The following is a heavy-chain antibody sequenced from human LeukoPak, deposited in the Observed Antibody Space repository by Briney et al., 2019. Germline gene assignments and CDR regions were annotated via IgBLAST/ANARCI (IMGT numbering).Heavy chain of an antibody. D-gene: IGHD2-21*02. J-gene: IGHJ6*02. CDR3: AMSEGSYCGGDCYPDLSYGMDV. V-gene: IGHV6-1*01. CDR1: GDSVSSNSAA. Sequence: SQTLSLTCAISGDSVSSNSAAWTWIRQSPSRGLEWLGRTYYRSKWYNDYAVSVKSRKTINPDTSKNQFSLQLNSVTPEDTAVYYCAMSEGSYCGGDCYPDLSYGMDVWGQGTTVTVSS. CDR2: TYYRSKWYN.